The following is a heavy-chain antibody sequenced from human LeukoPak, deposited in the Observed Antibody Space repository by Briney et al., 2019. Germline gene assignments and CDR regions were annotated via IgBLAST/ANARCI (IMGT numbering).Heavy chain of an antibody. V-gene: IGHV3-11*06. CDR2: ISSSSSYT. J-gene: IGHJ4*02. Sequence: GGSLRLSCAASGFTFSDYYMSWIRQAPGKGLEWVSYISSSSSYTNYADSVKGRFTISRDNAKNSLYLQMNSLRAEDTAVYYCARDCYSDGYALDYWGQGTLVTVSS. D-gene: IGHD5-18*01. CDR3: ARDCYSDGYALDY. CDR1: GFTFSDYY.